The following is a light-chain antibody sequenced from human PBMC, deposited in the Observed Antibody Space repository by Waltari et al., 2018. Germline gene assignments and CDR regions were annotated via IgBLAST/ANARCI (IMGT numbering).Light chain of an antibody. CDR3: AAWDDGLSGRSWV. Sequence: QSVLTQPPSASGTPGQRVPISCSGSSSNIGSNTVNWYKQLPGTAPKLLIYSNYQRPSGVPDRCSGSRSGTSASLAISGLQSEDEADYYCAAWDDGLSGRSWVFGGGTKLTVL. V-gene: IGLV1-44*01. CDR2: SNY. CDR1: SSNIGSNT. J-gene: IGLJ3*02.